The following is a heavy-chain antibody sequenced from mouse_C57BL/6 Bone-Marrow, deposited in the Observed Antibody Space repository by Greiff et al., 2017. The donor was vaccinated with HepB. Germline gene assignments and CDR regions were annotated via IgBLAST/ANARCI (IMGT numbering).Heavy chain of an antibody. CDR2: ISYAGSN. J-gene: IGHJ3*01. Sequence: EVQLQESGPGLVKPSQSLSLTCSVPGYSITSGYYWNWIRQFPGNKLEWMGYISYAGSNYDNPSLKNRITITRDTSKNQFFLKLNSVTTEDTATYYCARDPPLLAYWGQGTLVTVSA. V-gene: IGHV3-6*01. CDR3: ARDPPLLAY. CDR1: GYSITSGYY. D-gene: IGHD2-1*01.